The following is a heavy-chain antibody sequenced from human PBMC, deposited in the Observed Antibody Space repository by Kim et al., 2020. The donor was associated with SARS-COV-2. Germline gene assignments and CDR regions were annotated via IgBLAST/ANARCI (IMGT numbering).Heavy chain of an antibody. D-gene: IGHD3-3*01. V-gene: IGHV4-39*01. CDR3: ARLSPVNYDFGCFDS. J-gene: IGHJ5*01. CDR2: IHYGGTV. Sequence: SETLSLSCSVSGGSIGGNNNYWGWIRQPPGKGLEWIGSIHYGGTVYYNMSLRSRVTISVETSRNQFSLRLTSVIAADSALYYCARLSPVNYDFGCFDSWGQGALVIVSS. CDR1: GGSIGGNNNY.